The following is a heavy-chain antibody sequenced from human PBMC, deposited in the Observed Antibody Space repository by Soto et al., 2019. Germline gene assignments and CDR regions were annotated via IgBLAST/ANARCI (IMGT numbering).Heavy chain of an antibody. V-gene: IGHV3-23*01. J-gene: IGHJ4*02. CDR2: ISGSGGST. CDR3: AKDLGYYDSSALRY. CDR1: GFTFSSYA. Sequence: PGGSLRLSCAASGFTFSSYAMSWVRQASGKGLEWVSAISGSGGSTYYADSVKGRFTISRDNSKNTLYLQMNSLRAEDTAVYYCAKDLGYYDSSALRYWGQGTLVTVS. D-gene: IGHD3-22*01.